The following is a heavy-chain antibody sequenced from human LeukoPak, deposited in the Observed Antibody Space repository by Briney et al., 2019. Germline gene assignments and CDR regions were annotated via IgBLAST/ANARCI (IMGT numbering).Heavy chain of an antibody. CDR2: INPSGGST. V-gene: IGHV1-46*03. CDR3: ACVVRGASDI. CDR1: GFTFTSYY. J-gene: IGHJ3*02. D-gene: IGHD2-21*01. Sequence: ASVKVSCKASGFTFTSYYMHWVRQAPGQGLEWMGIINPSGGSTSYPQKFQGRVTMTRDTSTSTVYMELSSLRSEDTAVYYCACVVRGASDIWGQGHWSPSLQ.